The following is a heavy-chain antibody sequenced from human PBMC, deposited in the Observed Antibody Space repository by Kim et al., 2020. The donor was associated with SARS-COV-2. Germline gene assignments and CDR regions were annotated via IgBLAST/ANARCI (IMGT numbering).Heavy chain of an antibody. D-gene: IGHD3-3*01. V-gene: IGHV3-23*01. J-gene: IGHJ6*02. Sequence: GGSLRLSCAASGFTFSSHSMGWVRQAPGKGLEWVSALSSRGDDPYYADSVKGRFTISRHNSKNILYLHMYSLGAEDTAVYYCVKGRSGIRYYGVDVWGQG. CDR2: LSSRGDDP. CDR1: GFTFSSHS. CDR3: VKGRSGIRYYGVDV.